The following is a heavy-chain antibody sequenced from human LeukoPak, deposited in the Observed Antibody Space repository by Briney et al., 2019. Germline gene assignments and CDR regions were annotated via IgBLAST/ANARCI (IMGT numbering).Heavy chain of an antibody. CDR1: GGTFSSYA. J-gene: IGHJ6*04. V-gene: IGHV1-69*06. CDR3: ASGYSYGRNYYYYYGMDV. CDR2: IIPIFRTA. Sequence: SVQVSCNASGGTFSSYAISWVRQARGQGLEWMGGIIPIFRTANYAQKFPGRVTITADKSTSTAYMELSSLRSEDTAVYYCASGYSYGRNYYYYYGMDVWGKGTTVTVSS. D-gene: IGHD5-18*01.